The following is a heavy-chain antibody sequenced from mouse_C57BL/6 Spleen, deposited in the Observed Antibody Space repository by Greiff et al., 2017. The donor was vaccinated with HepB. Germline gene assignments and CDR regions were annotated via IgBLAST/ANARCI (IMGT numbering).Heavy chain of an antibody. V-gene: IGHV5-6*01. Sequence: EVQLVESGGDLVKPGGSLKLSCAASGFTFSSYGMSWVRQTPDKRLEWVATISSGGSYTYYPDSVKGRFTISRDNAKNTLYLQMSSLKSEDTAMYYCASWHFDYWGQGTTLTVSS. J-gene: IGHJ2*01. CDR2: ISSGGSYT. CDR1: GFTFSSYG. CDR3: ASWHFDY.